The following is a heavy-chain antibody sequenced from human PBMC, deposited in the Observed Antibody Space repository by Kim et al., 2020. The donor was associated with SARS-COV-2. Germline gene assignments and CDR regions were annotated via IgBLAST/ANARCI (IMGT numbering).Heavy chain of an antibody. J-gene: IGHJ4*01. CDR3: TRSLAACGGGVCD. V-gene: IGHV3-30*04. Sequence: GGSLRLSCAASGFTFTDHLMYWVRRAPGKGLEWVAVVGPDGSHRYVADSVKGRFSISRDDSMSTLHLQMNSLRTEDTAMYYCTRSLAACGGGVCDWGQG. CDR1: GFTFTDHL. D-gene: IGHD2-8*02. CDR2: VGPDGSHR.